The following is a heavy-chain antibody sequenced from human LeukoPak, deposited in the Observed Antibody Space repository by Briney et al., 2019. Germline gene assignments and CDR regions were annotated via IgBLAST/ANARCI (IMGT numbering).Heavy chain of an antibody. J-gene: IGHJ4*02. Sequence: SVKVSCKASGGTFSSYAISWVRQAPGQGLEWMGGIIPIFGTANYAQKFQGRVTITTDESTSTAYMELSSLRSEDTAVYYCAGDRGYYDSSGYYPGYWGQGTLVTVSS. D-gene: IGHD3-22*01. CDR3: AGDRGYYDSSGYYPGY. CDR2: IIPIFGTA. CDR1: GGTFSSYA. V-gene: IGHV1-69*05.